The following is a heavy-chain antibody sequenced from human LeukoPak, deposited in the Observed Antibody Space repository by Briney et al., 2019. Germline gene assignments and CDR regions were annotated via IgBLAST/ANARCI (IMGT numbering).Heavy chain of an antibody. Sequence: SETLSLTCTVSGGSISRNNYYWDWIRQPPGKGLEYIGSIYYSGSTYYTPSLKSRVTISVYTSKNQFSLKLSSVTATDTAVYYCARHRGSSSNFDYWGQGPLVTVSS. J-gene: IGHJ4*02. CDR3: ARHRGSSSNFDY. V-gene: IGHV4-39*01. CDR1: GGSISRNNYY. CDR2: IYYSGST. D-gene: IGHD6-6*01.